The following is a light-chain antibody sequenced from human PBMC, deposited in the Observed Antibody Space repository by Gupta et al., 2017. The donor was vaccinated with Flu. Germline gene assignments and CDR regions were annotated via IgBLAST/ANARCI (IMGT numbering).Light chain of an antibody. CDR1: ALPKQY. Sequence: GDALPKQYAYWYQQKPGQAPGLVIYKDSERPSGIPKRFSGSSSGTTVTLTISGVQAEDEADYYCQSADSSGTSWVFGGGTKLTVL. CDR2: KDS. V-gene: IGLV3-25*03. J-gene: IGLJ3*02. CDR3: QSADSSGTSWV.